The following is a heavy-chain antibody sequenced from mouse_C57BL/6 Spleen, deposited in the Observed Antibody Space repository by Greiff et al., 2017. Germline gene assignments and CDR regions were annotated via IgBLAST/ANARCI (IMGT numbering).Heavy chain of an antibody. D-gene: IGHD1-1*01. CDR3: ARGGSSYVYAMDY. V-gene: IGHV1-82*01. J-gene: IGHJ4*01. CDR2: IYPGDGDT. Sequence: QVQLQQSGPELVKPGASVKISCKASGYAFSSSWMNWVKQRPGKGLEWIGRIYPGDGDTNYNGKFKGKATLTADKSSSTAYMQLSSLTSEDSAVYFCARGGSSYVYAMDYWGQGTSVTVSS. CDR1: GYAFSSSW.